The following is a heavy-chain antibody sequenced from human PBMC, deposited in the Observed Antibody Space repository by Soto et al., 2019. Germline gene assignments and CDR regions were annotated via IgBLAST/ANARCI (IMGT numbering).Heavy chain of an antibody. V-gene: IGHV3-48*02. CDR2: INSGSTTI. CDR3: ARVRRNDASDYYGMDV. J-gene: IGHJ6*02. CDR1: GFTFSSYW. Sequence: GGSLRLSCAASGFTFSSYWMHWVRQAPGKGLVWVSRINSGSTTIYYADSVKGRFTISRDNGKNSLYLQMNSLRDEDTAVYYCARVRRNDASDYYGMDVWGQGTTVTVSS. D-gene: IGHD1-1*01.